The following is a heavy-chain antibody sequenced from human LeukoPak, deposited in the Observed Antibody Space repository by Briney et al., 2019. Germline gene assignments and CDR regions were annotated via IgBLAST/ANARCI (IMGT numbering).Heavy chain of an antibody. CDR2: INGDGSTS. CDR3: ARASNRNSINFDY. D-gene: IGHD1-1*01. Sequence: GGSLRLSCAASGFPFSSYAMYWVRQAPGKGLVWVSRINGDGSTSNYADSVKGRFTISRDNAKNTLYLQMNSLRAEDTAVYYCARASNRNSINFDYWGQGTLVTVSS. V-gene: IGHV3-74*01. J-gene: IGHJ4*02. CDR1: GFPFSSYA.